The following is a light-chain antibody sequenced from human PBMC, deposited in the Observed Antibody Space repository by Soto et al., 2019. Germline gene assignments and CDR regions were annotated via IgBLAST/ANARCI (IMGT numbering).Light chain of an antibody. Sequence: QPVLTQPPSVSGAPGQRVTISCTGSSSNIGAGYDLHWYQQLPGTAPKLLIYGNSNRPSGVPDRFSGSKSGTSASLAITGLQAEDEADYYCQSYDSSLSGSVVFGGGTKLTVL. J-gene: IGLJ2*01. CDR2: GNS. V-gene: IGLV1-40*01. CDR3: QSYDSSLSGSVV. CDR1: SSNIGAGYD.